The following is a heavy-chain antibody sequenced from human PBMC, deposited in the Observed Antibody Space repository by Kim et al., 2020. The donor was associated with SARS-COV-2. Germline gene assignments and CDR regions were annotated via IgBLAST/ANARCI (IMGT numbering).Heavy chain of an antibody. Sequence: KYYVDSVKGRFTISRDNAKNSLYLQMNSLRAEDTAVYYCARESGLRNFDYWGQGTLVTVSS. J-gene: IGHJ4*02. CDR3: ARESGLRNFDY. V-gene: IGHV3-7*01. CDR2: K. D-gene: IGHD4-17*01.